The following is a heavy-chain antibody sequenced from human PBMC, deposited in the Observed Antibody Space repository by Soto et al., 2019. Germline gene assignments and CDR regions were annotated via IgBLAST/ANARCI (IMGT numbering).Heavy chain of an antibody. Sequence: QVQLVQSGGEVKRPGASVRVSCKASGYTFTTYGTSWVRQAPRQGLEWMGWISAHTGHTDYAQKFQGRVTMTTDTSTNTVSMELRSLRFDDTAVYYCARGRTWGARDFDYWGQGTLVAVSS. CDR3: ARGRTWGARDFDY. CDR2: ISAHTGHT. CDR1: GYTFTTYG. D-gene: IGHD3-16*01. J-gene: IGHJ4*02. V-gene: IGHV1-18*01.